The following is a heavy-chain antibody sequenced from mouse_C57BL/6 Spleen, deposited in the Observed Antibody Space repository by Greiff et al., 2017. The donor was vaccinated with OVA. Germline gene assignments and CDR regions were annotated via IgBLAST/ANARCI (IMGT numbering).Heavy chain of an antibody. CDR3: ARYGYDERTFDY. J-gene: IGHJ2*01. Sequence: EVKLMASGGGLVQPGGSLSLSCAASGFTFTDYYMSWVRQPPGKALEWLGFIRNKANGYTTEYSASVQGRFTISRDNSQSILYLQMNALRAEDSATYYCARYGYDERTFDYWGQGTTLTVSS. D-gene: IGHD2-2*01. CDR2: IRNKANGYTT. V-gene: IGHV7-3*01. CDR1: GFTFTDYY.